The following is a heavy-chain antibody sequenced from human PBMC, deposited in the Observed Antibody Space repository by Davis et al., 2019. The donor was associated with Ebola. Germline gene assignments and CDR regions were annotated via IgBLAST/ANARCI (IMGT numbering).Heavy chain of an antibody. Sequence: GESLKISCTGSGYSFTSYWISWVRQMPGKGLEWMGRIDPSDSYTNYSPSFQGHVTISADKSISTAYLQWSSLKASDTAMYYCARTDYYYYGMDVWGQGTTITVSS. V-gene: IGHV5-10-1*01. J-gene: IGHJ6*02. CDR2: IDPSDSYT. CDR1: GYSFTSYW. CDR3: ARTDYYYYGMDV.